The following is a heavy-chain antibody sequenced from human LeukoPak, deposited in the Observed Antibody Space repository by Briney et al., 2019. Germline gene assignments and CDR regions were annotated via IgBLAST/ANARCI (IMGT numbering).Heavy chain of an antibody. J-gene: IGHJ4*02. CDR3: ARKLSRRDYGALDFDY. CDR2: ISAYNGNT. Sequence: GASVKVSCKASGYTFTSYGISWVRQAPGQGLEWMGWISAYNGNTNYAQKLQGRVTMTTYTSTSTAYMELRSLRSDDTAVYYCARKLSRRDYGALDFDYWGQGTLVTVSS. CDR1: GYTFTSYG. V-gene: IGHV1-18*01. D-gene: IGHD4-17*01.